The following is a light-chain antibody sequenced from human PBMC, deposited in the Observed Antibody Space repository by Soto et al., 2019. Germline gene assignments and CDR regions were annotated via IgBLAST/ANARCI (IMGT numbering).Light chain of an antibody. Sequence: EIVMTQSPATLSVSPGERATLSCRASQSLRSNLAWYQHKPGQAPRLLIFGASSRATGVPARFSGSGSGTEFTLTISSLQSEDVAVCYCQEYNNWPPFTFGQGTKLEIK. CDR3: QEYNNWPPFT. J-gene: IGKJ2*01. CDR1: QSLRSN. V-gene: IGKV3-15*01. CDR2: GAS.